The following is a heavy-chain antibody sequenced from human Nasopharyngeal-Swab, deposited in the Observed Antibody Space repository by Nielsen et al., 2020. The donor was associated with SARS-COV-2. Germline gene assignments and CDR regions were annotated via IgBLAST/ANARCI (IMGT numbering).Heavy chain of an antibody. CDR1: GFTFSSYS. CDR3: ATKVVPAAEYYYYYYMDV. D-gene: IGHD2-2*01. CDR2: ISSSSSTI. V-gene: IGHV3-48*01. Sequence: GSLTLSCAASGFTFSSYSMNWVRHAQRPGLELVSYISSSSSTIYYADSVKGRFTIARDNAKNSLYLQMHSLRAEDTAVYYCATKVVPAAEYYYYYYMDVWGKGTTVTVSS. J-gene: IGHJ6*03.